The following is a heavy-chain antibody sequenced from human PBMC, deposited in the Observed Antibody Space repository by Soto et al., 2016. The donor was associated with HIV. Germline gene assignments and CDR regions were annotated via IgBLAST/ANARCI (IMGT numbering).Heavy chain of an antibody. D-gene: IGHD3-22*01. V-gene: IGHV4-59*01. CDR1: GGSISSYY. J-gene: IGHJ4*02. CDR2: IYYSGST. CDR3: ARERGPSYYDSSGEIDY. Sequence: QVQLQESGPGLVKPSETLSLTCTVSGGSISSYYWTWIRQPPGKGLEWIGYIYYSGSTNYNPSLKSRVTISVDTSKNQFSLKLSSVTAADTAVYYCARERGPSYYDSSGEIDYWGQGTLVTGLL.